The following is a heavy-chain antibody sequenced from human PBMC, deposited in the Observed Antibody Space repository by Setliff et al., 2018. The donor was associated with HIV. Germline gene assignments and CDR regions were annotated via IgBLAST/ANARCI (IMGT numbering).Heavy chain of an antibody. CDR2: MHNSGST. D-gene: IGHD6-13*01. V-gene: IGHV4-39*07. CDR3: ARGSGFIEAAGTDY. CDR1: GGSISSSAYY. Sequence: SETLSLTCTVSGGSISSSAYYWGWIRQPPGKGLEWIGSMHNSGSTYYNPSVKSRVTISVDTSKNQFSLKLSSVTASDTAVYYCARGSGFIEAAGTDYWGQGTLVTVSS. J-gene: IGHJ4*02.